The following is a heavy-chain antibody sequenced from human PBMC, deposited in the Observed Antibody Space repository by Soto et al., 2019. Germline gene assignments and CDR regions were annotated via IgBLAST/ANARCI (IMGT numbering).Heavy chain of an antibody. J-gene: IGHJ5*02. CDR1: GGTFSSYT. D-gene: IGHD4-17*01. CDR2: IIPILGIA. CDR3: AREAPPSNYGDYSGANEFDP. Sequence: SVKVSCKASGGTFSSYTISWVRQAPGQGLEWMGRIIPILGIANYAQKFQGRVTITADKSASTAYMELSSLRSEDTAVYYCAREAPPSNYGDYSGANEFDPWGQGTLVTVSS. V-gene: IGHV1-69*04.